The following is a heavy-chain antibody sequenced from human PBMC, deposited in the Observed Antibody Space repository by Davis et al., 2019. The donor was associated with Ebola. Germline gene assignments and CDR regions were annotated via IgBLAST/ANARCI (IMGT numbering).Heavy chain of an antibody. Sequence: SVKVSCKASGGTFSSYAISWVRQAPGQGLEWMGRIIPILGIANYAQKFQGRVTITADKSTSTAYMELSSLRSEDTAVYYCSRDIGVAAAGTSGDYWGQGTLVTVSS. CDR1: GGTFSSYA. V-gene: IGHV1-69*04. CDR3: SRDIGVAAAGTSGDY. CDR2: IIPILGIA. D-gene: IGHD6-13*01. J-gene: IGHJ4*02.